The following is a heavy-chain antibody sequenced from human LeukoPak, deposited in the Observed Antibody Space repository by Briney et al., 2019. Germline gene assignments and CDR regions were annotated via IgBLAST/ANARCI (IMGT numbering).Heavy chain of an antibody. J-gene: IGHJ4*02. CDR3: AKDIGGYSYAADY. CDR2: IRGDAGST. D-gene: IGHD5-18*01. V-gene: IGHV3-43*02. CDR1: GFAFDDYA. Sequence: PGGSLRLSCAASGFAFDDYAMHWVRQAPGNGLEWVSLIRGDAGSTDYADSVKGRFTISRDNNKNSLYLQMNSLRTEDTAFYYCAKDIGGYSYAADYWGQGTLVTVSS.